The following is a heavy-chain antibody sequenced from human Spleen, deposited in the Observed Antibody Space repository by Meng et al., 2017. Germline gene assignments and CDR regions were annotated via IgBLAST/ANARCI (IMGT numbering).Heavy chain of an antibody. J-gene: IGHJ4*02. CDR2: INHSGGT. V-gene: IGHV4-34*01. CDR3: ARGPTTMAHDFDY. D-gene: IGHD4-11*01. CDR1: GGSFSDYY. Sequence: QVQLPRWGGELLKPSETLSLTCVVSGGSFSDYYGSWIRQPPGKGLEWIGEINHSGGTNYNPSLESRATISVDTSQNNLSLKLRSVTAADSAVYYCARGPTTMAHDFDYWGQGTLVTVSS.